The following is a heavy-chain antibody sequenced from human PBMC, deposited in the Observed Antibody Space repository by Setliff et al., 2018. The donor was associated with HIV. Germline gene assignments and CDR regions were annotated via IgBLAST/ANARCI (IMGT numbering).Heavy chain of an antibody. D-gene: IGHD3-10*01. CDR3: ATYADRESNRFDP. CDR1: GGSIRSSNW. Sequence: PSETLSLTCVVSGGSIRSSNWWSWIRQSPGKGLEWIGEVHHSGSTNYKPSLKSRVTISVDMSKNQVSLKVSSVTAADTAVYYCATYADRESNRFDPWGQGILVTVSS. CDR2: VHHSGST. V-gene: IGHV4-4*02. J-gene: IGHJ5*02.